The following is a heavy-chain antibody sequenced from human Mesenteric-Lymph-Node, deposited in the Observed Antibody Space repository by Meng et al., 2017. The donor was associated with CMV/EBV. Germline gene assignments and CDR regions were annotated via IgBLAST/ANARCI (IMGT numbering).Heavy chain of an antibody. J-gene: IGHJ6*02. D-gene: IGHD4-11*01. CDR1: GYTFTSYY. V-gene: IGHV1-69*05. CDR3: ARPSTVTSFMDV. Sequence: SVKVSCKASGYTFTSYYMHWVRQAPGQGLEWMGGIIPIFGTPIYAQKFQGRVTITTDESTNTAYMELSSLRSDDTAVYYCARPSTVTSFMDVWGQGTTVTVSS. CDR2: IIPIFGTP.